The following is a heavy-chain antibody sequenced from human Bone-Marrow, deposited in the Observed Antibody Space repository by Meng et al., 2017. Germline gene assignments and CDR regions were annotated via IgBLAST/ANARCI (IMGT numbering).Heavy chain of an antibody. Sequence: ARLQVAGPGLVRPAQRPSLPCSVSGGSINSAGYYWSWIRQHPGKGLEWIGYIYYTENTYYNPSLKSPMTISLDKSKNQFSLKLNSVTVADTAVYYCARGRASCSSGGCSLGWFDPWGQGTLVTVSS. D-gene: IGHD2-15*01. CDR2: IYYTENT. CDR3: ARGRASCSSGGCSLGWFDP. V-gene: IGHV4-31*01. J-gene: IGHJ5*02. CDR1: GGSINSAGYY.